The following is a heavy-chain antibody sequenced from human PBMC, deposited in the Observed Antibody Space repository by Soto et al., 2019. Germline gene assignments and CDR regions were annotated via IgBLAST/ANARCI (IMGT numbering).Heavy chain of an antibody. CDR2: ISSSSSTI. V-gene: IGHV3-48*02. CDR1: GFTFSSYS. CDR3: ARDDGGGSRQDYYYYGMDV. Sequence: PGGSLRLSCAASGFTFSSYSMSWVRQAPGKGLEWVSYISSSSSTIYYADSVKGRFTISRDNAKNSLYLQMNSLRDEDTAVYYCARDDGGGSRQDYYYYGMDVWGQGTTVTVSS. D-gene: IGHD2-15*01. J-gene: IGHJ6*02.